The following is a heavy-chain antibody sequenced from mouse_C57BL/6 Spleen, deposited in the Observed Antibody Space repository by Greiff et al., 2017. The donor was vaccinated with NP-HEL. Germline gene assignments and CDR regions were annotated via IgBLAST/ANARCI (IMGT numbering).Heavy chain of an antibody. J-gene: IGHJ1*03. D-gene: IGHD2-5*01. V-gene: IGHV1-42*01. CDR1: GYSFTGYY. Sequence: EVQLQQSGPELVKPGASVKISCKASGYSFTGYYMNWVKQSPEKSLEWIGEINSSTGGTTYNQKFKAKATLTVDKSSSTAYMQLKSLTSEDSAVYYCASVYSNYDWYFDVWGTGTTVTVSS. CDR2: INSSTGGT. CDR3: ASVYSNYDWYFDV.